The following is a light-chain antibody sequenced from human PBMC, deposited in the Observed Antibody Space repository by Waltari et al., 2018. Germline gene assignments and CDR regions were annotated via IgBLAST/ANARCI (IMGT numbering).Light chain of an antibody. CDR1: QSVSSS. J-gene: IGKJ1*01. CDR3: QQYSNWPRT. V-gene: IGKV3-15*01. CDR2: GAS. Sequence: EIVLTQSPATLSLSPGERATLSCRASQSVSSSLAWYQQKPGQAPRLLIYGASSRATGIPGRFSGGGSWTDFTLTISSLEPEDFAVYYCQQYSNWPRTFGQGTKVEIK.